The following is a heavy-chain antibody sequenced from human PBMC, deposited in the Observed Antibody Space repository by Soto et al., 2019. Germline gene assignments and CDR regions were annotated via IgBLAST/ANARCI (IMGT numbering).Heavy chain of an antibody. D-gene: IGHD5-12*01. CDR2: INHSGST. Sequence: QVQLQQWGAGLLKPSETLSLTCAVYGGSFSGYYWSWIRQPPGKGLEWIGEINHSGSTNYNPSLTSRVTISVDTSKNQFSLKRRSVTAADTAVYYCACGSGYDFGFDYWGQGTLVTVSS. J-gene: IGHJ4*02. CDR3: ACGSGYDFGFDY. V-gene: IGHV4-34*01. CDR1: GGSFSGYY.